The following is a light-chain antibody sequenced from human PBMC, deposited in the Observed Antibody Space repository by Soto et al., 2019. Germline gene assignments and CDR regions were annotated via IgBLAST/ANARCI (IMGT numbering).Light chain of an antibody. V-gene: IGKV3-20*01. CDR1: QSVTSNY. CDR3: QHYITSLTT. Sequence: EIVMTQSPATLSLSPGERATLSCGASQSVTSNYLAWYQQKPGQAPRLLIYGASRRATGAPDRFIGSGSGTDFTLTISRLEPEDFAVYYCQHYITSLTTFGQGTKVDIK. CDR2: GAS. J-gene: IGKJ1*01.